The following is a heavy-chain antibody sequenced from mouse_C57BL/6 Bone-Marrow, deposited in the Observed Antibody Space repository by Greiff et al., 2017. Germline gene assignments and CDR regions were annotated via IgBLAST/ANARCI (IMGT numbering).Heavy chain of an antibody. Sequence: VHLVESGAELARPGASVKLSCKASGYTFTSYGISWVKQRTGQGLEWIGEIYPRSGNTYYNEKFKGKATLTADKSSSTAYMELRSLTSEDSAVYFCARDSRRGFAYWGQGTLVTVSA. CDR1: GYTFTSYG. J-gene: IGHJ3*01. CDR2: IYPRSGNT. V-gene: IGHV1-81*01. CDR3: ARDSRRGFAY.